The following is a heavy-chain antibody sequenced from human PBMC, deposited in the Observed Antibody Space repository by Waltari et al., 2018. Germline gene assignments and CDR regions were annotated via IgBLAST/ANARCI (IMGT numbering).Heavy chain of an antibody. D-gene: IGHD3-22*01. CDR1: GASISRSSYY. J-gene: IGHJ3*02. V-gene: IGHV4-39*07. CDR3: ARLSRVVVNAFDI. Sequence: QLQLQESGPGLVKPSETVALTCTVSGASISRSSYYWGWFRQPPGKGLEWIGSIYYSWSTYYNPSLKSRVTISVDTSKNQFSLKLSSVTAADTAVYYCARLSRVVVNAFDIWGQGTMVTVSS. CDR2: IYYSWST.